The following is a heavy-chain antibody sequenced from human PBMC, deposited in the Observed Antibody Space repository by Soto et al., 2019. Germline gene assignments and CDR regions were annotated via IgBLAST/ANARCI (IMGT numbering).Heavy chain of an antibody. J-gene: IGHJ4*02. D-gene: IGHD6-13*01. Sequence: GVSLRLSFAASEFTFSSYCMHWVRQAPGKGLEWVAVIWYDGSNKYYADSVKGRFTISRDNSKNTLYLQMNSLRAEDTAVYYCARDRQQLVLRYFDYWGQGTLVTVSS. CDR2: IWYDGSNK. CDR1: EFTFSSYC. V-gene: IGHV3-33*01. CDR3: ARDRQQLVLRYFDY.